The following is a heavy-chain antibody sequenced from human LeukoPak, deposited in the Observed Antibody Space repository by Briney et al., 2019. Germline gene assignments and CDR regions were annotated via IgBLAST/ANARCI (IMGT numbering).Heavy chain of an antibody. CDR2: IYYTGST. J-gene: IGHJ4*02. CDR3: AGGGDSGGYYYPMFNY. Sequence: SETLSLTCTVSGGSISSYYWSWIRQPPGKGLEWIGYIYYTGSTNYNLSLKSRVTISVDTSKNQFSLKLSSLTAADTAVYYCAGGGDSGGYYYPMFNYWGQGTLVTVSS. D-gene: IGHD3-22*01. V-gene: IGHV4-59*01. CDR1: GGSISSYY.